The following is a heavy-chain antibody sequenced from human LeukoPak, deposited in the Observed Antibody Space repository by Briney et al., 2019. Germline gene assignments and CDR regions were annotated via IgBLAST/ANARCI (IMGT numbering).Heavy chain of an antibody. CDR2: IVVGSGNT. CDR1: GFTFTSSA. J-gene: IGHJ5*02. D-gene: IGHD3-22*01. Sequence: TSVKVSCKASGFTFTSSAMQWVRQARGQRLEWIGWIVVGSGNTNYAQKFRERVTITRDMSTSTAYMELSSLRSEDTAVYYCAADKYYYDSSGYYYPNWFDPWGQGTLVTVSS. V-gene: IGHV1-58*02. CDR3: AADKYYYDSSGYYYPNWFDP.